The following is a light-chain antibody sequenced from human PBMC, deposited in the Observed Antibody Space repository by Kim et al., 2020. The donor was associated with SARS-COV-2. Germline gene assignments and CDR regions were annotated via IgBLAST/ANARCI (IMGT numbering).Light chain of an antibody. CDR1: QGISSY. Sequence: SASTGDRVTSTCRASQGISSYLAWYQQKPGKAPKLLIYAASTLQSGVPSRFSGSGSGTDFTLTISCLQSEDFATYYCQQYYSYLYTFGQGTKLEI. CDR3: QQYYSYLYT. J-gene: IGKJ2*01. CDR2: AAS. V-gene: IGKV1-8*01.